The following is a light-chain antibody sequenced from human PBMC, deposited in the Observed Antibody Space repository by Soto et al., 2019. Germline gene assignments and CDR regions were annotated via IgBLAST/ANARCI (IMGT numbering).Light chain of an antibody. CDR3: KQLNSFPIT. J-gene: IGKJ5*01. Sequence: DIQMTQSPSTLSASVGDRVTITCRASQSIRYWLAWYQQKPGRAHKLLIYAAYTLQSGVHSRFSGSGSGTEFTLTITSLQPEDFATYYCKQLNSFPITFGQGTRLEIK. CDR1: QSIRYW. V-gene: IGKV1-9*01. CDR2: AAY.